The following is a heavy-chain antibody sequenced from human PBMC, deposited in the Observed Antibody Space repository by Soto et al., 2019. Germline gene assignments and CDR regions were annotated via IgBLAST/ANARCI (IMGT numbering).Heavy chain of an antibody. CDR1: GGSFTGYY. J-gene: IGHJ4*02. CDR2: ISHSGRT. V-gene: IGHV4-34*01. D-gene: IGHD6-13*01. CDR3: ARNGGSTWYYFDS. Sequence: QVQLQQWGAGLLKPSETLSLTCAVNGGSFTGYYGAWIRQSPGKGLEWIGEISHSGRTNYNPSLTSRVTISVDTSKHQFSLKVSSVTAADTGMYYCARNGGSTWYYFDSWGQGTVVTVSS.